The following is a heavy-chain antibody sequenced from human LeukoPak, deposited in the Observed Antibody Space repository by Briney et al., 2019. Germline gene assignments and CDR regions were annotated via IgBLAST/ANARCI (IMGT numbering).Heavy chain of an antibody. CDR2: IRYDGSNK. V-gene: IGHV3-30*02. Sequence: GGSLRLSCAASGFTFSSYGMHWVRQAPGKGLEWVAFIRYDGSNKYYADSVKGRFTISRDNSKNTLYLQMNSLRAEDTAVYYCARDLAPGGYQYYFDYWGQGTLVTVSS. J-gene: IGHJ4*02. D-gene: IGHD5-12*01. CDR3: ARDLAPGGYQYYFDY. CDR1: GFTFSSYG.